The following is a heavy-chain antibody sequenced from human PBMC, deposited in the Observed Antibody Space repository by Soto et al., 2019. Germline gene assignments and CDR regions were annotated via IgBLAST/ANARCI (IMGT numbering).Heavy chain of an antibody. V-gene: IGHV4-59*01. Sequence: SETLSLTCTVSGGSISSYYWSWIRQPPGKGLEWIGYIYYSGSTNYNPSLKSRVTISVDTSKNQFSLKLSSVTASDTTVYYCARRREYFDYWGQGTLVTVSS. CDR2: IYYSGST. CDR1: GGSISSYY. J-gene: IGHJ4*02. CDR3: ARRREYFDY.